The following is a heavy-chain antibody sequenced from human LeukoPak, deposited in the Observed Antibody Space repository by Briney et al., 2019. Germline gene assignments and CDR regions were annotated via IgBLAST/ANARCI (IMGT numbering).Heavy chain of an antibody. V-gene: IGHV5-51*01. CDR1: GCRFTSYW. CDR3: ARRGGYCSGGNCYGY. D-gene: IGHD2-15*01. J-gene: IGHJ4*02. Sequence: GGPRQISCKASGCRFTSYWIGGVGRMPGKGREGMGIIYTADSDTRYTPSFHGQVTISAHKSISTAYLQWASLKASDPAMYYCARRGGYCSGGNCYGYWGQGTLVTVSS. CDR2: IYTADSDT.